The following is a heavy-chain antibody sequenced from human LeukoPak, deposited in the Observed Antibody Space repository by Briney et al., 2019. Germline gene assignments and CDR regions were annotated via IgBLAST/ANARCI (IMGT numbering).Heavy chain of an antibody. CDR3: ATHCSSTSCYAGGY. J-gene: IGHJ4*02. CDR2: ISGSGGST. V-gene: IGHV3-23*01. D-gene: IGHD2-2*01. Sequence: GGSLRLSCAPSGFTFSSYAMSWVRQAPGKGLEWVSAISGSGGSTYYADSVKGRFTISRDNSKNTLYLQMNSLRAEDTAVYYCATHCSSTSCYAGGYWGQGTLVTVSS. CDR1: GFTFSSYA.